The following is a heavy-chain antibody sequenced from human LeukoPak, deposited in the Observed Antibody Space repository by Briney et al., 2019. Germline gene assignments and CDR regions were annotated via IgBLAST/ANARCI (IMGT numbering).Heavy chain of an antibody. D-gene: IGHD6-19*01. CDR1: GYTFTGYY. V-gene: IGHV1-2*02. CDR3: ARHLENHLAGTGVGYYYYGMDV. Sequence: ASVKVSCKASGYTFTGYYMHWVRQAPGQGLEWMGWINPNSGGTNYAQKFQGRVTMTRDTSISTAYMELSRLRSDDTAVYYCARHLENHLAGTGVGYYYYGMDVWGQGTTVTVSS. CDR2: INPNSGGT. J-gene: IGHJ6*02.